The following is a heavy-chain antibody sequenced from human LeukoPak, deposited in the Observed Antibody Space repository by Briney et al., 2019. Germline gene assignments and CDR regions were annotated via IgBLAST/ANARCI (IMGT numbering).Heavy chain of an antibody. CDR1: GFTFSSYA. V-gene: IGHV3-30*04. Sequence: PGGSLRLSCAASGFTFSSYAMHWVRQAPGKGLEWVAVISYDGSNKYYADSVKGRFTISRDNSKNTLYLQMNSLRAEDTAVYYCARGNYYGSGSYTPLDYWGQGTLVTVSS. CDR2: ISYDGSNK. D-gene: IGHD3-10*01. CDR3: ARGNYYGSGSYTPLDY. J-gene: IGHJ4*02.